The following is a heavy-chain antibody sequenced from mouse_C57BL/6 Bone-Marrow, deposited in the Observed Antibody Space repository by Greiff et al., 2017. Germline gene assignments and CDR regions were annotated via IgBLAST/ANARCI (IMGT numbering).Heavy chain of an antibody. CDR2: INYDGSST. J-gene: IGHJ2*01. CDR1: GFTFSDYY. CDR3: ARGGTTVVAFYYFDY. Sequence: EVKLVESEGGLVQPGSSMKLSCTASGFTFSDYYMAWVRQVPEKGLEWVANINYDGSSTYYLDSLKSRFIISRDNAKNILYLQMSSLKSEDTATYYCARGGTTVVAFYYFDYWGQGTTLTVSS. V-gene: IGHV5-16*01. D-gene: IGHD1-1*01.